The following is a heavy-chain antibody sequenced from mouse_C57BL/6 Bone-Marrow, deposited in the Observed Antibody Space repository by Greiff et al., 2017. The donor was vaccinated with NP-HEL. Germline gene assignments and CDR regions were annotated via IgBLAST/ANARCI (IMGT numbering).Heavy chain of an antibody. CDR1: GYAFTNYL. V-gene: IGHV1-54*01. Sequence: QVQLQQSGAELVRPGTSVKVSCKASGYAFTNYLIEWVKQRPGQGLEWIGVINPGSGGTNYNEKFKGKATLTADKSSCTAYMQLSSLTSEDSAVYFCARKKASSYGRAWFAYWGQGTLVTVSA. D-gene: IGHD1-1*02. CDR3: ARKKASSYGRAWFAY. CDR2: INPGSGGT. J-gene: IGHJ3*01.